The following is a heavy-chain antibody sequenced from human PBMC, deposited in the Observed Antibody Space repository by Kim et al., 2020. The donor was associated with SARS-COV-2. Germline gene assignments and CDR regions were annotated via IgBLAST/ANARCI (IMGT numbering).Heavy chain of an antibody. D-gene: IGHD3-9*01. Sequence: GGSLRLSCAASGFTFSSYGMHWVRQAPGKGLEWVAVISYDGSNKYYADSVKGRFTISRDNSKNTLYLQMNSLRAEDTAVYYCARDPGPLRYFDWLLGEGYYYYGMDVWGQGTTVTVSS. CDR2: ISYDGSNK. J-gene: IGHJ6*02. CDR3: ARDPGPLRYFDWLLGEGYYYYGMDV. CDR1: GFTFSSYG. V-gene: IGHV3-33*05.